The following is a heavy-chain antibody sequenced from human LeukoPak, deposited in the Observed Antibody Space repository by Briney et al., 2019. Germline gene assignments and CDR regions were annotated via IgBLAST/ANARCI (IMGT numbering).Heavy chain of an antibody. V-gene: IGHV3-9*03. CDR3: AKEASGYYYGFDY. CDR2: ISWNSGSI. CDR1: GFTFDDYA. D-gene: IGHD3-22*01. J-gene: IGHJ4*02. Sequence: PGRSLRLSCAASGFTFDDYAMHWVRQAPGKGLEWVSGISWNSGSIGYADSVKGRFTISRDNAKNSLYLQMNSLRAEDMALYYCAKEASGYYYGFDYWGQGTLVTVSS.